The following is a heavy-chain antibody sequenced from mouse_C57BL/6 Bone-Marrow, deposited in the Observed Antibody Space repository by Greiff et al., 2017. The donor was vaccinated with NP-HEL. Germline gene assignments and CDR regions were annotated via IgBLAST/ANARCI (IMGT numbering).Heavy chain of an antibody. V-gene: IGHV1-19*01. CDR3: ASYYGSSPAVDV. CDR2: INPYNGGT. CDR1: GYTFTDYY. J-gene: IGHJ1*03. D-gene: IGHD1-1*01. Sequence: VQLQQSGPVLVKPGASVKRSCKASGYTFTDYYMNWVKQSHGKSLEWIGVINPYNGGTSYNQKFKGKATLTVDKSSSTAYMELNSLTSEDSAVYYCASYYGSSPAVDVWGTGTTVTVSS.